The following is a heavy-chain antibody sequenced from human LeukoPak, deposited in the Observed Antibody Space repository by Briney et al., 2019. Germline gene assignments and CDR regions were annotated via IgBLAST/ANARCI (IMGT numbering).Heavy chain of an antibody. CDR3: ARAHAYCSGGSCYALYYYYGMDV. CDR2: LTGSGGNT. V-gene: IGHV3-23*01. J-gene: IGHJ6*02. Sequence: GGSLRLSCAASGFTFSSYAMSWVRQAPGKGLEWVSGLTGSGGNTYYADSVKGRFTISRDNSKNTLYLQMNSLRAEDTAVYYCARAHAYCSGGSCYALYYYYGMDVWGQGTTVTVSS. D-gene: IGHD2-15*01. CDR1: GFTFSSYA.